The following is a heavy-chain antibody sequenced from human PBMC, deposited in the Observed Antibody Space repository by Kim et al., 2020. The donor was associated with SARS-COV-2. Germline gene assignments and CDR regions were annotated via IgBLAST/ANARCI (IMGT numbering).Heavy chain of an antibody. CDR3: TTDPYQGYCSSTSCYDYKVLVRLDY. D-gene: IGHD2-2*01. J-gene: IGHJ4*02. CDR2: IKSKTDGGTT. V-gene: IGHV3-15*01. Sequence: GGSLRLSCAASGFTFSNAWMSWVRQAPGKGLEWVGRIKSKTDGGTTDYAAPVKGRFTISRDDSKNTLYLQMNSLKTEDTAVYYCTTDPYQGYCSSTSCYDYKVLVRLDYWGQGTLVTVSS. CDR1: GFTFSNAW.